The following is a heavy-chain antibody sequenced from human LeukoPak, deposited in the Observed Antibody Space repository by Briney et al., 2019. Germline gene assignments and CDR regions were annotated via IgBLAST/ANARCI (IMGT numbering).Heavy chain of an antibody. CDR2: ISASGGST. Sequence: GGSLRLSCAASGFIFSSYWMHWVRQAPGKGLEWVSTISASGGSTNYADSVKGRFTISRDNAKNSLSLHMNSLRAEDTAIYYCTTKWYWGQGTLVTVSS. CDR3: TTKWY. J-gene: IGHJ4*02. D-gene: IGHD2-8*01. CDR1: GFIFSSYW. V-gene: IGHV3-21*01.